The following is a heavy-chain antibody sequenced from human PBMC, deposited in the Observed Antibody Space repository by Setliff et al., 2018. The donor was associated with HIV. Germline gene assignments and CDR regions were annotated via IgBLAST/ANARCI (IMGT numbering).Heavy chain of an antibody. D-gene: IGHD5-12*01. CDR2: ISDSGTT. CDR1: GGSISPYY. CDR3: AKSSPSIGYISDH. J-gene: IGHJ4*02. V-gene: IGHV4-59*03. Sequence: LSETLSLTCTVSGGSISPYYWSWIRQPPGKGLEWIAWISDSGTTNYNPSLKSRVTISTDTSKNQFSLNVRSVTAADTAVYFCAKSSPSIGYISDHWGQGTLVTVSS.